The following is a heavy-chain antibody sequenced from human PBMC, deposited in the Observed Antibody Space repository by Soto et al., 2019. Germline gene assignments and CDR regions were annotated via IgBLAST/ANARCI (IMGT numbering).Heavy chain of an antibody. J-gene: IGHJ3*02. V-gene: IGHV1-2*02. D-gene: IGHD3-10*01. CDR3: VSAVWFGELGDAFDI. CDR1: GYTFTGYY. CDR2: INPNSGGT. Sequence: ASVKVSCKASGYTFTGYYMHWVRQAPGQGLEWMGWINPNSGGTNYAQKFQGRVTMTRDTSISTAYMELSRLRSDDTAVYYCVSAVWFGELGDAFDIWGQGTMVTVSS.